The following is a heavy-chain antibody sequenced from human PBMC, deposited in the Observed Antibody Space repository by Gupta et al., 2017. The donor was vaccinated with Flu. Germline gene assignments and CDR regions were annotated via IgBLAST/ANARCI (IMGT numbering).Heavy chain of an antibody. CDR2: IYYSGDT. CDR3: ARVGRSIYNWFDP. CDR1: GGAISSGGYY. Sequence: QVQLQESGPGLVKPSQTLSLTCTVSGGAISSGGYYWSWIRQHPGQGLEWMGYIYYSGDTYYNPSLKSGLTISVDTSKNQFSLNLNSVTAADTAVYYCARVGRSIYNWFDPWGQGTLVTVSS. D-gene: IGHD3-3*02. V-gene: IGHV4-31*03. J-gene: IGHJ5*02.